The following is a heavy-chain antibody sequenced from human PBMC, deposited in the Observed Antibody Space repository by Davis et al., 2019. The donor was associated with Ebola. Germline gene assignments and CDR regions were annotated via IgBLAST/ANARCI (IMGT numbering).Heavy chain of an antibody. CDR3: AKDTYDSGGY. CDR1: GFTFSSYG. J-gene: IGHJ4*02. Sequence: GESLKISCAASGFTFSSYGMHWVRQAPGKGLEWVAVISYDGSNKYYADSVKGRFTISRDNSKNTLYLQMNSLRAEDTAVYYCAKDTYDSGGYWGQGTLVTVSS. V-gene: IGHV3-30*18. D-gene: IGHD3-22*01. CDR2: ISYDGSNK.